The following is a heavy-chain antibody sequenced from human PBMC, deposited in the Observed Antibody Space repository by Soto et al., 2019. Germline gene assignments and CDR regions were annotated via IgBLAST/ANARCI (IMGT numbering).Heavy chain of an antibody. CDR1: GFTFNTYA. Sequence: EVQLLESGGGLVQPGGSLRLSCAASGFTFNTYAMSWVRQAPGKGLEWVSAISGSGGSTYYADSVKGRFTISRDNSKNTLYLQMNSLRAEDTAVYYCAKDFGYSYGRSYFDYWGQGTLVTVSS. V-gene: IGHV3-23*01. J-gene: IGHJ4*02. CDR3: AKDFGYSYGRSYFDY. CDR2: ISGSGGST. D-gene: IGHD5-18*01.